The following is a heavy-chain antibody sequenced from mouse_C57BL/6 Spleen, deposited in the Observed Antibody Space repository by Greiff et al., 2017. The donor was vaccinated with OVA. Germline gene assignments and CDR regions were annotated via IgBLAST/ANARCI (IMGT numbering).Heavy chain of an antibody. CDR1: GFTFSDYY. CDR2: INYDGSST. Sequence: DVQLVESEGGLVQPGSSMKLSCTASGFTFSDYYMAWVRQVPEKGLEWVANINYDGSSTYYLDSLKSRFIISRDNAKNILYLQISSLKSEDTATYYCARDNYGSRLDYWGQGTTLTVSS. D-gene: IGHD1-1*01. J-gene: IGHJ2*01. CDR3: ARDNYGSRLDY. V-gene: IGHV5-16*01.